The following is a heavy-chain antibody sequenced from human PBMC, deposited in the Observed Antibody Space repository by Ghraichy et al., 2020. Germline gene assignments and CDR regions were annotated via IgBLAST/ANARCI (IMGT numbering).Heavy chain of an antibody. Sequence: GSLRLSCTASGFTFSTYAMSWVRQAPGRGLECVSVISGSGDTTYYADSVKGRFTISRDNSKNTLYLQVRSLRAEDTAVYYCAKDLRWFGGFDGLDVWGQGTTVTVSS. CDR3: AKDLRWFGGFDGLDV. V-gene: IGHV3-23*01. CDR2: ISGSGDTT. CDR1: GFTFSTYA. J-gene: IGHJ6*02. D-gene: IGHD3-10*01.